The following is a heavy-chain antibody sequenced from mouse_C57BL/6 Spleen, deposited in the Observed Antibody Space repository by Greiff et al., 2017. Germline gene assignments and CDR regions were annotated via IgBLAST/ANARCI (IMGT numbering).Heavy chain of an antibody. CDR1: GFTFPDYY. J-gene: IGHJ4*01. CDR2: IRNTANGYTT. D-gene: IGHD1-1*01. V-gene: IGHV7-3*01. CDR3: ARDMVQIYYYGSSLSMDY. Sequence: EVQGVESGGGLVQPGGSLSLSCAASGFTFPDYYMSWVRQPPGKALEWLGFIRNTANGYTTESSASVKGRFTISRDNSQSILYLQMNALRAEDSATYYWARDMVQIYYYGSSLSMDYGGQGTSVTGAS.